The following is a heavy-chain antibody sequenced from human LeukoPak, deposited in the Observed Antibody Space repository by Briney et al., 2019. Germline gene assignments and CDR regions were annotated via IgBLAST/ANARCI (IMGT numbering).Heavy chain of an antibody. J-gene: IGHJ4*02. V-gene: IGHV1-2*04. CDR1: GYTFTGYY. CDR2: INPNSGGT. Sequence: ASVKVSCKASGYTFTGYYMHWVRQAPGQGLEWMGWINPNSGGTNYAQKIQGWVTMTRDTSISTAYMELSRLRSDDTAVYYCARDHGYYYDSSGYYYFDYWGQGTLVTVSS. D-gene: IGHD3-22*01. CDR3: ARDHGYYYDSSGYYYFDY.